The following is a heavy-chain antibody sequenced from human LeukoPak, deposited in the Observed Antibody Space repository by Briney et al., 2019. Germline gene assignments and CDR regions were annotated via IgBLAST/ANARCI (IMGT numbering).Heavy chain of an antibody. D-gene: IGHD3-22*01. CDR3: ARVPDSRDYFDY. Sequence: ASVKVSCKASGYTFTGYYMHWVRRAPGQGLEWMGRINPNSGGTNYAQKFQGRVTMTTDTSTSTAYMELRSLRSDDTAVYYCARVPDSRDYFDYWGQGTLVTVSS. CDR2: INPNSGGT. V-gene: IGHV1-2*06. CDR1: GYTFTGYY. J-gene: IGHJ4*02.